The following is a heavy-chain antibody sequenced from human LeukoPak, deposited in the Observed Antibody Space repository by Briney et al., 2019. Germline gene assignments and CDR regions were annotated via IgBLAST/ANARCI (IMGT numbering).Heavy chain of an antibody. CDR3: ARGGGTGYYYYMDV. CDR1: GGSFSGYY. D-gene: IGHD1-14*01. Sequence: SETLSLTCAVYGGSFSGYYWSWIRQPPGKGLEWIGNIYPTGSTYYNPSLKSRVTISVDTSKNQFSLKLSSVTAADTAVYYCARGGGTGYYYYMDVWGKGTTVTVSS. J-gene: IGHJ6*03. CDR2: IYPTGST. V-gene: IGHV4-34*01.